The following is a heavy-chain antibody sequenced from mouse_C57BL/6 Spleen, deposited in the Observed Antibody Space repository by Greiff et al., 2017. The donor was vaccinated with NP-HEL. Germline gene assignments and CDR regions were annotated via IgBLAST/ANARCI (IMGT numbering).Heavy chain of an antibody. D-gene: IGHD2-1*01. Sequence: QVQLQQPGAELVKPGASVKVSCKASGYTFTSYWMHWVKQRPGQGLEWIGRIHPSDSDTNYNQKFKGKATLTVDKSSSTAYMQLSSLTSEDSAVYYCAKEGILYYGNYVYAMDYWGQGTSVTVSS. J-gene: IGHJ4*01. CDR1: GYTFTSYW. CDR2: IHPSDSDT. CDR3: AKEGILYYGNYVYAMDY. V-gene: IGHV1-74*01.